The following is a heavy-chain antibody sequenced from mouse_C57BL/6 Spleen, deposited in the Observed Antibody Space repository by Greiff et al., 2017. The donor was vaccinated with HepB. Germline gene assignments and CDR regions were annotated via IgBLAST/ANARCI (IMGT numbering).Heavy chain of an antibody. D-gene: IGHD4-1*01. J-gene: IGHJ3*01. V-gene: IGHV1-18*01. CDR3: ARGLWDRFAY. CDR1: GYTFTDYN. Sequence: EVQLQQSGPELVKPGASVKIPCKASGYTFTDYNMDWVKQSHGKSLEWIGDINPNNGGNIYNQKFKGKATLTVDKSSSTAYMELRSLTSEDTAVYYCARGLWDRFAYWGQGTLVTVSA. CDR2: INPNNGGN.